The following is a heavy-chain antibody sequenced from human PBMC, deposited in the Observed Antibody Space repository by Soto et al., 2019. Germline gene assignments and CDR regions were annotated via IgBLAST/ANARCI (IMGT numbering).Heavy chain of an antibody. D-gene: IGHD3-3*01. CDR3: ARVERGITIFGVVIPPFDY. V-gene: IGHV3-11*01. CDR2: ISRSGSTI. Sequence: QVQLVESGGGLVKPGGSLRLSCAASGFTFSDYYMSWIRQAPGKGLEWVSYISRSGSTIFYADSVKGRFTISRDTAKNSLYLQMSSLRAEDPAVYSCARVERGITIFGVVIPPFDYWGQGTLVTVSS. CDR1: GFTFSDYY. J-gene: IGHJ4*02.